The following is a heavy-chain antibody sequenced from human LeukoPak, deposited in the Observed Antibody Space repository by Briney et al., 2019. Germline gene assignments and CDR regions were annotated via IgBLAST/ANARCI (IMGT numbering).Heavy chain of an antibody. CDR3: ARYVVVTAYFDY. J-gene: IGHJ4*02. D-gene: IGHD2-21*02. CDR1: SGSISSYY. V-gene: IGHV4-59*01. Sequence: SETLSLTCTVSSGSISSYYWSWIRQPPGKGLEWIGYIYYSGSTNYNPSLKSRVTISVDTSKNQFSLKLSSVTAADTAVYYCARYVVVTAYFDYWGQGTLVTVSA. CDR2: IYYSGST.